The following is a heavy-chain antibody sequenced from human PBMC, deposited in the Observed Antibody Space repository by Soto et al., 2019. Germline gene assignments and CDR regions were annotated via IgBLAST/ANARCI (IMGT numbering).Heavy chain of an antibody. CDR2: ISWNSGSI. CDR1: GFTFDDYA. Sequence: GGSLRLSCAASGFTFDDYAMHWVRQAPGKGLEWVSGISWNSGSIGYADSVKGRFTISRDNAKNSLYLQMNSLRAEDTALYYCAKDTSSWYTSTYYFDYWGQGTLVTVSS. CDR3: AKDTSSWYTSTYYFDY. D-gene: IGHD6-13*01. J-gene: IGHJ4*02. V-gene: IGHV3-9*01.